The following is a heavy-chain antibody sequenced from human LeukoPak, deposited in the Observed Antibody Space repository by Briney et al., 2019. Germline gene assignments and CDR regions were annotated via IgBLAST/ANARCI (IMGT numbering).Heavy chain of an antibody. Sequence: GASVKGSCKAAGFTFSSYDINFVRQATGQGLEWMGWMIPNSGNTGYAQKFQDRVAISKNPAISTTYMELSRLRSDDTAVYYCARGRRHSRQFDYWGQGTLVTVPS. CDR3: ARGRRHSRQFDY. V-gene: IGHV1-8*01. D-gene: IGHD5-18*01. J-gene: IGHJ4*02. CDR2: MIPNSGNT. CDR1: GFTFSSYD.